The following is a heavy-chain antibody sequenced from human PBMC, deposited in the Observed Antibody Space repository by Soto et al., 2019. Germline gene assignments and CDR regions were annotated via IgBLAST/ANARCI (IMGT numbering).Heavy chain of an antibody. D-gene: IGHD2-21*02. Sequence: GESLRISCKGSGYSFTSYWIGWVRQMPGKGLEWMGIIYPGDSDTRYSPSFQGQVTISADKSISTAYLQWSSLKASDTAMYYCAICGGDCYSENWFDPWGQGTLVTVSS. V-gene: IGHV5-51*01. CDR2: IYPGDSDT. CDR1: GYSFTSYW. CDR3: AICGGDCYSENWFDP. J-gene: IGHJ5*02.